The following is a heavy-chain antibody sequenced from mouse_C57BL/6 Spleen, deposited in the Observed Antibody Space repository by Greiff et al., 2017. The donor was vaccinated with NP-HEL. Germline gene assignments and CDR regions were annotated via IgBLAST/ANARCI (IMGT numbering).Heavy chain of an antibody. J-gene: IGHJ2*01. V-gene: IGHV1-52*01. CDR3: ARWGTTVVANFDY. D-gene: IGHD1-1*01. Sequence: VQLQQPGAELVRPGSSVKLSCKASGYTFTSYWMHWVKQRPIQGLEWIGNIDPSDSETHYNQKFKDKATLTVDKSSSTAYMQLSSLTSEDSAVYYCARWGTTVVANFDYWGQGTTLTVSS. CDR1: GYTFTSYW. CDR2: IDPSDSET.